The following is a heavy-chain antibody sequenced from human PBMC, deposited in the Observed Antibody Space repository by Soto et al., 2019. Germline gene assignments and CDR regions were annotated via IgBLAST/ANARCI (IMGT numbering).Heavy chain of an antibody. V-gene: IGHV3-23*01. CDR1: GFTFNNYA. Sequence: EVQLLESGGGLVQPGGSLRLSCAASGFTFNNYAMPWVRQAPGKGLEWVSAISCGGGTTSYADSVKGRFTVSRDGSKNKLYLQMTSVRAEDKCLNDGANGRGGSGSLTPRVDFWGQGTLVTVSS. CDR3: ANGRGGSGSLTPRVDF. D-gene: IGHD3-10*01. CDR2: ISCGGGTT. J-gene: IGHJ4*02.